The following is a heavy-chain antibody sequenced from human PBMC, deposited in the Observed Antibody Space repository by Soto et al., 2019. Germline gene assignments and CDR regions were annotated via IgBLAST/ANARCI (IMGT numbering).Heavy chain of an antibody. V-gene: IGHV4-59*08. CDR3: ARHPQGRWLVRGEYYYYMDV. Sequence: SETLSLTCTVSGGSISSYYWSWIRQPPGKGLEWIGYIYYSGSTNYNPSLKSRVTISVDTSKNQFSLKLSSVTAADTAVYYCARHPQGRWLVRGEYYYYMDVWGKGTTVTV. CDR2: IYYSGST. CDR1: GGSISSYY. D-gene: IGHD6-19*01. J-gene: IGHJ6*03.